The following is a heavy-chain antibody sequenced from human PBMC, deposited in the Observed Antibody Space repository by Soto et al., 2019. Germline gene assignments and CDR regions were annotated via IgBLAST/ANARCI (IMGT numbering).Heavy chain of an antibody. CDR2: IIPIFGTA. J-gene: IGHJ5*02. Sequence: SVKVSCKASGYTFSIYAISWVRQAPGQGLEWMGGIIPIFGTANYAQKFQGRVTMTEYTSTDTAYMELSSLRSEDTAVYYCATVGSYGDVGLDPLGQGTLVTSPQ. V-gene: IGHV1-69*06. CDR1: GYTFSIYA. CDR3: ATVGSYGDVGLDP. D-gene: IGHD5-18*01.